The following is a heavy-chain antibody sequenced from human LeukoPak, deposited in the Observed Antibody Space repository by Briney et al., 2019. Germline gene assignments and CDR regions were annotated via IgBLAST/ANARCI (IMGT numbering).Heavy chain of an antibody. CDR3: ARTAREGTLWFGEFEWFDP. D-gene: IGHD3-10*01. CDR2: IYHSGST. V-gene: IGHV4-38-2*02. Sequence: SETLSLTCTVSGYSISSDYYWGWIRQPPGKGLEWIGTIYHSGSTYYNPSLKSRVTISVDTSKNQFSLKLSSVTAADTAVYYRARTAREGTLWFGEFEWFDPWGQGTLVTVSS. CDR1: GYSISSDYY. J-gene: IGHJ5*02.